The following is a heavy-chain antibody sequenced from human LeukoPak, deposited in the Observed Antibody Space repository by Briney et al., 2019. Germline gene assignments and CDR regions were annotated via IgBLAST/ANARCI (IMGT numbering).Heavy chain of an antibody. V-gene: IGHV1-2*02. J-gene: IGHJ4*02. D-gene: IGHD6-6*01. CDR3: ARDQLGAPNYYFDY. Sequence: VASVKVSCKASGYAFTGYYMHWVRQAPGQGLEWMGWINPNSGGTNYAQKFQGRVTMTRDTSISTAYMELSRLRSDDTAVYYCARDQLGAPNYYFDYWGQGTLVTVSS. CDR1: GYAFTGYY. CDR2: INPNSGGT.